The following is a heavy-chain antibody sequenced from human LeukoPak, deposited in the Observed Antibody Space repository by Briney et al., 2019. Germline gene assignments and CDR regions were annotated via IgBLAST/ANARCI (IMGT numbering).Heavy chain of an antibody. D-gene: IGHD5-24*01. CDR2: ISAYNGNT. J-gene: IGHJ4*02. CDR1: GYTFTSYG. CDR3: ARGRDGYNFGYFDY. Sequence: ASVKVSCKASGYTFTSYGISWVRQAPGQGLEWMGWISAYNGNTNYAQKLQGRVTMTTDTSTSTAYMELSSLRSEDTAVYYCARGRDGYNFGYFDYWGQGTLVTVSS. V-gene: IGHV1-18*01.